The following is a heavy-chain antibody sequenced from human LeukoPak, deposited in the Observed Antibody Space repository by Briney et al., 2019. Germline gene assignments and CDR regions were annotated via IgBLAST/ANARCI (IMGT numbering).Heavy chain of an antibody. CDR3: ARGSKKRSSSYYYYYYMDV. CDR2: IYTSGST. J-gene: IGHJ6*03. Sequence: SETLSLTCTVSGGSISSYYWSWIRQPTGKGLEGIGYIYTSGSTNYNPSLKSRVTISVDTSKNQFSLKLSSVTAADTAVYYCARGSKKRSSSYYYYYYMDVWGKGTTVTVSS. V-gene: IGHV4-4*09. D-gene: IGHD6-6*01. CDR1: GGSISSYY.